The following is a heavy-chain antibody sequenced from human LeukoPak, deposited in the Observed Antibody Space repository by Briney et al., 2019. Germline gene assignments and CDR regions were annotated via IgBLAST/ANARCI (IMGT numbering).Heavy chain of an antibody. V-gene: IGHV1-2*02. J-gene: IGHJ1*01. CDR2: INANSGAT. Sequence: GASVKVSCKASGYTFTGYYLHWVRQAPRQGPEWMGWINANSGATYYRQKFQGRITMTRDTSTSAAYLELNRLISDDTAVYYCARVVEVGVPDFQHWGQGTLVTVSS. CDR3: ARVVEVGVPDFQH. D-gene: IGHD2-15*01. CDR1: GYTFTGYY.